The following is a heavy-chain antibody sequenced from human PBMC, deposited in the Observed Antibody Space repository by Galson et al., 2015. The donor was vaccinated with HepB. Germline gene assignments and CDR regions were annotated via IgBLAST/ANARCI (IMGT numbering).Heavy chain of an antibody. CDR1: GFTFTSSA. V-gene: IGHV1-58*02. CDR3: AAPEARGYSYGYGGLG. D-gene: IGHD5-18*01. Sequence: SVKVSCKASGFTFTSSAMQWVRQARGQRLEWIGWIVVGSGNTNYAQKFQERVTITRDMSTSTAYMELSSLRSEDTAVYYCAAPEARGYSYGYGGLGWGQGTLVTVSS. CDR2: IVVGSGNT. J-gene: IGHJ4*02.